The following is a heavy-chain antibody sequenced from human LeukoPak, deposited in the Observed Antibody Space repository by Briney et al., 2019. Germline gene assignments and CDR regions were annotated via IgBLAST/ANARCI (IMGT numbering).Heavy chain of an antibody. CDR1: GFTFSSYE. J-gene: IGHJ6*02. Sequence: GGSLRLSCAASGFTFSSYEMNWVRQAPGKGLEWVSYISSSGSTIYYADSVKGRFTISRDNAKNSLYLQMNSLRAEDTAVYYCASGGCSSTSCYWAYYYYGMDVWGQGTTVTVSS. CDR3: ASGGCSSTSCYWAYYYYGMDV. CDR2: ISSSGSTI. V-gene: IGHV3-48*03. D-gene: IGHD2-2*01.